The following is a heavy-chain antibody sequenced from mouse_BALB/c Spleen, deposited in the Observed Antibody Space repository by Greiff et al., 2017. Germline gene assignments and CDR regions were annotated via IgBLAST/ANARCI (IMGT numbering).Heavy chain of an antibody. CDR1: GYSITSGYY. D-gene: IGHD2-3*01. CDR2: ISYDGSN. J-gene: IGHJ3*01. CDR3: ARGRGYDGYPWFAY. Sequence: EVQLVESGPGLVKPSQSLSLTCSVTGYSITSGYYWNWIRQFPGNKLEWMGYISYDGSNNYNPSLKNRISITRDTSKNQFFLKLNSVTTEDTATYYCARGRGYDGYPWFAYWGQGTLVTVSA. V-gene: IGHV3-6*02.